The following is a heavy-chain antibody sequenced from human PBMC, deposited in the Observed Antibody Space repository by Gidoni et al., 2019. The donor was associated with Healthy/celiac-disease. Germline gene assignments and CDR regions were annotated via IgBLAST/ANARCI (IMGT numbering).Heavy chain of an antibody. Sequence: QVHLVQSGAEVTKPGASVKVSCKASGYTFNSYGISWVRQVPGQGLEWMGWISAYNGNTNYAHKLQGRVTMTTDTSTSTAYMELRSLRSDDTAVYYCARELYDSSGYYPFDYWGQGTLVTVSS. CDR3: ARELYDSSGYYPFDY. CDR1: GYTFNSYG. V-gene: IGHV1-18*01. J-gene: IGHJ4*02. CDR2: ISAYNGNT. D-gene: IGHD3-22*01.